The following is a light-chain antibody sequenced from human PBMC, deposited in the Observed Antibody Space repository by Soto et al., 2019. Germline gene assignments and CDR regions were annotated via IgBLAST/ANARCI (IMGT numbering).Light chain of an antibody. Sequence: DIQMTQSPSTLSASGGDIVTITCRASQSINSGLAWYQQNPGKAPKRLIYKASSSESGVPTRFSGSLSGTNFALTITILQTDDVATYYCQQYNSLYTFGQGNKLEIK. CDR2: KAS. J-gene: IGKJ2*01. CDR1: QSINSG. CDR3: QQYNSLYT. V-gene: IGKV1-5*03.